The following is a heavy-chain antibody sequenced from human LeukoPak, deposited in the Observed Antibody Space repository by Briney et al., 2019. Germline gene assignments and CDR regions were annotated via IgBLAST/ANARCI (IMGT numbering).Heavy chain of an antibody. CDR2: IHYSGTA. J-gene: IGHJ6*03. CDR3: ARGQGLLRAGRGYYYYMDV. CDR1: GGSISGHY. Sequence: SETLSLTCTVSGGSISGHYWTWIRQPPGKGLEWIGQIHYSGTADYNPSLRGRITISVDASKNQMSLKVTSVTAADTAVYYCARGQGLLRAGRGYYYYMDVWGKGTTVTVSS. V-gene: IGHV4-59*11. D-gene: IGHD1-26*01.